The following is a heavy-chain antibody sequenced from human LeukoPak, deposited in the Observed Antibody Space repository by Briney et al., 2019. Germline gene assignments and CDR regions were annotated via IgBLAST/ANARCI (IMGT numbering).Heavy chain of an antibody. Sequence: AASVKVSCKASGYTFTGYYMHWVRQAPGQGLEWMGGIIPIFGTANYAQKFQGRVTITTDESTSTAYMELSSLRSEDTAVYYCSGGYCSSTSCLPFDYWAREPWSPSPQ. CDR1: GYTFTGYY. V-gene: IGHV1-69*05. CDR3: SGGYCSSTSCLPFDY. D-gene: IGHD2-2*01. J-gene: IGHJ4*02. CDR2: IIPIFGTA.